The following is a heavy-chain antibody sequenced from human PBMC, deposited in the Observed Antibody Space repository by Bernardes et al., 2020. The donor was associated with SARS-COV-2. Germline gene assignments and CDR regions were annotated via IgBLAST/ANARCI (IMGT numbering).Heavy chain of an antibody. CDR2: IYWDDDK. Sequence: SGPTLLKPTQTLTLTCPFSLFSLSPSGVGVGWIRQPPGKALEWLALIYWDDDKRYSPSLKSRLTITKDTSKNQVVLTMTNMDPVDTATYYCAHSGRITIFGVVNSYYFDYWGQGTLVTVSS. D-gene: IGHD3-3*01. CDR3: AHSGRITIFGVVNSYYFDY. V-gene: IGHV2-5*02. CDR1: LFSLSPSGVG. J-gene: IGHJ4*02.